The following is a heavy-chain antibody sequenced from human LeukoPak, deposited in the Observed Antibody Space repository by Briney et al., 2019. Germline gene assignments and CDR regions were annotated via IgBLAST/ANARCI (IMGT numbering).Heavy chain of an antibody. V-gene: IGHV1-46*02. CDR3: ARDGSPARFDY. CDR1: GYTFNTYY. Sequence: ASVKVSCKTSGYTFNTYYIHWVRQAPGQGLEWMGIINPIGGSTTYAQKFQGRVTMTRDTSTTTVYMELNNLKSEDTAVYYCARDGSPARFDYWGHGTLVTVSS. J-gene: IGHJ4*01. CDR2: INPIGGST. D-gene: IGHD6-13*01.